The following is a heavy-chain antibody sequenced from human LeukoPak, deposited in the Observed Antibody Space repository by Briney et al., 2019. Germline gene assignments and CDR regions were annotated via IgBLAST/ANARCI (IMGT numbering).Heavy chain of an antibody. CDR1: GGSISSGSYY. J-gene: IGHJ4*02. Sequence: PSQTLSLTCTVSGGSISSGSYYWSWIRQPAGKGLEWIGRIYTSGSTNYNPSLKSRVTISVDTSKNQFSLKLSSVTAADTAVYYCARCGSRDSGSYYFDYWGQGTLVTVSS. D-gene: IGHD1-26*01. CDR2: IYTSGST. V-gene: IGHV4-61*02. CDR3: ARCGSRDSGSYYFDY.